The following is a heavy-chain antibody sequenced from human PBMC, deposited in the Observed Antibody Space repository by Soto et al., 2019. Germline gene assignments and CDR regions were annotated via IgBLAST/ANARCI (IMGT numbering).Heavy chain of an antibody. D-gene: IGHD6-13*01. V-gene: IGHV4-39*01. CDR1: GGSISSSSYY. CDR3: AMLAAAGYYYYGMDV. CDR2: IYYSGST. Sequence: SETLSLTCTVSGGSISSSSYYWGWIRQPPGKGLEWIGSIYYSGSTYYNPSLKSRVTISVDTSKNQFSLKRSSVTAADTAVYYCAMLAAAGYYYYGMDVWGQGTTVTVSS. J-gene: IGHJ6*02.